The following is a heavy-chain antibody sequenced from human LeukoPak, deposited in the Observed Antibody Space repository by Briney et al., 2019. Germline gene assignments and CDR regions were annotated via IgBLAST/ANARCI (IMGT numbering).Heavy chain of an antibody. D-gene: IGHD2-2*02. CDR2: ISINGGST. Sequence: GGSLRLSCSASGFTFSSYAMHWVRQTPGKGLEYVSAISINGGSTYYTDSVKGRFTISRDNAKNTLYLQMSSLRAEDTAVYYCVRRSPRDCSTTSCYSSSWYFDYWGQEPWSPSPQ. CDR3: VRRSPRDCSTTSCYSSSWYFDY. V-gene: IGHV3-64D*06. CDR1: GFTFSSYA. J-gene: IGHJ4*01.